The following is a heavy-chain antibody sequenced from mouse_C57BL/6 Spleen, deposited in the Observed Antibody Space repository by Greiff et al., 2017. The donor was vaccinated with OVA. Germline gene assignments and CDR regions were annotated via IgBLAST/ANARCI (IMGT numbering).Heavy chain of an antibody. D-gene: IGHD2-3*01. Sequence: QVHVKQPGAELVKPGASVKLSCKASGYTFTSYWMHWVKQRPGRGLEWIGRIDPNSGGTKYNEKFKSKATLTVDKPSSTAYMQLSSLTSEDSAVYYCGRGGDDECGAWFAYWGQGTLVTVSA. CDR2: IDPNSGGT. CDR1: GYTFTSYW. J-gene: IGHJ3*01. V-gene: IGHV1-72*01. CDR3: GRGGDDECGAWFAY.